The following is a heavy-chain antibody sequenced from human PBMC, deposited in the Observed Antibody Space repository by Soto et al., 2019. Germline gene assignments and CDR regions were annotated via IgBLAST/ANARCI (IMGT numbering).Heavy chain of an antibody. CDR1: GFTFSSYG. CDR3: AKGKGYSSGHGVVDY. Sequence: AGGSRRLSCAASGFTFSSYGMHWVRQAPGKGLEWVAVISYDGSNKYYADSVKGRFTISRDNSKNTLYLQMNSLRAEDTAVYYCAKGKGYSSGHGVVDYWGQGTLVTVSS. CDR2: ISYDGSNK. D-gene: IGHD6-19*01. J-gene: IGHJ4*02. V-gene: IGHV3-30*18.